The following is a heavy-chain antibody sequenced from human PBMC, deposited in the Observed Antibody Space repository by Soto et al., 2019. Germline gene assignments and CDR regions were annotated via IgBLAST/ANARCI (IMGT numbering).Heavy chain of an antibody. CDR2: VYYGGST. CDR1: CGSVSSGDYY. J-gene: IGHJ5*02. D-gene: IGHD5-18*01. V-gene: IGHV4-61*08. CDR3: ARITVDTYMIYWFDP. Sequence: PSETLSLTCTVSCGSVSSGDYYWIWIRQPPGKGLEWVGYVYYGGSTNYNPSLKTRVTISADTSDNKFFLRLRSVTAADTAVYYCARITVDTYMIYWFDPWGQGTLVTVS.